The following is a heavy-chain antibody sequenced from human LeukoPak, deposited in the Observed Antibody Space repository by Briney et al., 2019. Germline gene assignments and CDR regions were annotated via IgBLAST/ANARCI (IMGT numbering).Heavy chain of an antibody. CDR1: GGSISSYY. CDR3: AREWRYYYDSSGYYSNGMDV. V-gene: IGHV4-59*01. D-gene: IGHD3-22*01. J-gene: IGHJ6*02. Sequence: SETLSLTCTVSGGSISSYYWSWIRQPPGKGLEWIGYIYYSGSTNYNPSLKSRVTISVDTSKNQFSLKLSSVTAADTAVYYCAREWRYYYDSSGYYSNGMDVWGQGTTVTVSS. CDR2: IYYSGST.